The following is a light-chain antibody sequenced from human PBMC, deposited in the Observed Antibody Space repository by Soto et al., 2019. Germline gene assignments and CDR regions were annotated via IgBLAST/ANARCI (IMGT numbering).Light chain of an antibody. V-gene: IGLV1-44*01. CDR1: SSNIGRNT. CDR3: AAWDDSLNGVL. J-gene: IGLJ2*01. CDR2: SNT. Sequence: QSVLTQPPSASGTPGQRVTISCSGSSSNIGRNTVNWYQHLSGTAPKLIIYSNTQGPSGVPDRFAGSKSGTSASLAISGLQSEDEADYYCAAWDDSLNGVLFGGGTKLTVL.